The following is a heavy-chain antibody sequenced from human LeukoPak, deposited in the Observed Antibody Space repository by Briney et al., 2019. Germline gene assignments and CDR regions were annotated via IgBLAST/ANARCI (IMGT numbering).Heavy chain of an antibody. CDR1: GGSLSRYY. D-gene: IGHD6-13*01. V-gene: IGHV4-59*08. CDR3: AGALAAAGTSFDY. J-gene: IGHJ4*02. CDR2: IYYSGST. Sequence: SETLSLTCTVSGGSLSRYYWSWIRQPPGKGLEWIGYIYYSGSTNYNPSLKSRVTISVDTSKNQFSLKLSSVPAADTAVYYCAGALAAAGTSFDYWGQGTLVTVSS.